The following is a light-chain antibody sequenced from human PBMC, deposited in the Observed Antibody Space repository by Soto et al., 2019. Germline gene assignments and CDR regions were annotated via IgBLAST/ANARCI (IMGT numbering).Light chain of an antibody. J-gene: IGLJ7*01. V-gene: IGLV2-8*01. CDR1: SSDVGAYGY. CDR2: EVT. Sequence: QSALTQPPSASGSPGQSVTISCTGTSSDVGAYGYVSWYQQHPGKAPKLIIYEVTKRPSGVPDRFSGSKSGNTASLTVSSLQAEDEAAYHCSSYAGYDTYVFGTGTQLTVL. CDR3: SSYAGYDTYV.